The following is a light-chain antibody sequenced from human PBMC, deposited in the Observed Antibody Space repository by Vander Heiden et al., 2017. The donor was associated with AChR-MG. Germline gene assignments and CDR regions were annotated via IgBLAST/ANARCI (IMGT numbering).Light chain of an antibody. CDR3: QQRSNWPPLFT. Sequence: EIVLTQSPATLSLSPGERASLSCRASQSVSSYLAWYQQKPGQAPRLLIYDASTRAPGIPARFSGSGSGTDFTPTISSLEPEDFAVYYCQQRSNWPPLFTFGHGTKVDIK. J-gene: IGKJ3*01. CDR2: DAS. V-gene: IGKV3-11*01. CDR1: QSVSSY.